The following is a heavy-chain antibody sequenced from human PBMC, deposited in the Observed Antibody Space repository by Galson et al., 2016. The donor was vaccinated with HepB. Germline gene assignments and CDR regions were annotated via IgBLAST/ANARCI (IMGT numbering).Heavy chain of an antibody. CDR2: ISPYNGNT. CDR1: GYTFSGHG. Sequence: QSGAEVKKPGASVNVSCKASGYTFSGHGIAWVRQAPGQGLEWMGYISPYNGNTDYAQNFQGRITMTTDASTSTAYMEVRSLKSDDTAVYYFARSGIIRVDWFDPWGQGTLVIVSS. CDR3: ARSGIIRVDWFDP. J-gene: IGHJ5*02. D-gene: IGHD3-10*01. V-gene: IGHV1-18*01.